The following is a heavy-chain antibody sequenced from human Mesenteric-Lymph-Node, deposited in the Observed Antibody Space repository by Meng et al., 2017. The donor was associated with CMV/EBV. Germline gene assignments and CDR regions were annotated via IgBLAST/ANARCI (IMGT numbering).Heavy chain of an antibody. CDR1: GYTFSDYY. J-gene: IGHJ5*02. Sequence: ASVKVSCKASGYTFSDYYMHWVRQAPGQGLEWMGWIKPNSGGTIYAQKFQGRVTMTRDTSISTAYMELSRLRSDDTAVYYCARVAVNWFDPWGQGTLVTVSS. CDR2: IKPNSGGT. CDR3: ARVAVNWFDP. V-gene: IGHV1-2*02.